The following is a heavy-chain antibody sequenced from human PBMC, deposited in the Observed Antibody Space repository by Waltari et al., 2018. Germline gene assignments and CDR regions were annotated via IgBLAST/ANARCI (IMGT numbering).Heavy chain of an antibody. CDR1: GFTFSSYG. J-gene: IGHJ4*02. CDR3: AKDYLGGDLFDLFDY. D-gene: IGHD2-21*01. Sequence: QVQLVESGGGVVQPGGSLRLSCAASGFTFSSYGMHWVRQAPGKGLEWVAFIRYDGSNKYYADSVKGRFTISRDNSKNTLYLQMNSLRAEDTAVYYCAKDYLGGDLFDLFDYWGQGTLVTVSS. CDR2: IRYDGSNK. V-gene: IGHV3-30*02.